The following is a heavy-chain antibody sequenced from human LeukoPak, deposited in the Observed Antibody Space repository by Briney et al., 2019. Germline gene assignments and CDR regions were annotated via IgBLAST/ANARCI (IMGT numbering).Heavy chain of an antibody. Sequence: PGGSLRLSCAASEFTFSNYAMSWVRQAPGKGLEWVSTISSSGGSAYYADSLRGRFTISRDNSKNTLYLQMNSLRAEDSAVHYCARDPALSGYFDYWGQGTLVTVSS. CDR3: ARDPALSGYFDY. CDR1: EFTFSNYA. CDR2: ISSSGGSA. V-gene: IGHV3-23*01. J-gene: IGHJ4*02. D-gene: IGHD3-16*02.